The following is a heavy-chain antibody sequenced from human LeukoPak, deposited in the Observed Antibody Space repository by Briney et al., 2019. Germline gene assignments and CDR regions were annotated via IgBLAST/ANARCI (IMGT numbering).Heavy chain of an antibody. V-gene: IGHV1-69*04. Sequence: SVKVSCKASGGTFSSYAISWVRQAPGQGLEWMGRIIPILGIANYAQKFQGRVTITADKSTSTAYMELSSLRSDDTAVYYCARDGEYSSSLDYWGQGTLVTVSS. CDR3: ARDGEYSSSLDY. CDR2: IIPILGIA. CDR1: GGTFSSYA. J-gene: IGHJ4*02. D-gene: IGHD6-6*01.